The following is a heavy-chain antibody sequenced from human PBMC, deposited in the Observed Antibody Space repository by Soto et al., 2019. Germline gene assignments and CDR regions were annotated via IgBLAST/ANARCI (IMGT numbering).Heavy chain of an antibody. V-gene: IGHV1-69*01. CDR1: GGTFGTSA. D-gene: IGHD5-12*01. J-gene: IGHJ6*02. CDR2: FIPLFSST. CDR3: AREGGYNFDYYSGMDV. Sequence: QVQLVQSGAEVKKTGSSVNVSCKASGGTFGTSAINWVRQAPGQGLEWMGAFIPLFSSTNYAQKFQARVTVTVDESTATAYMELSSLTSEDTAVYYCAREGGYNFDYYSGMDVWGQGTTVIVSS.